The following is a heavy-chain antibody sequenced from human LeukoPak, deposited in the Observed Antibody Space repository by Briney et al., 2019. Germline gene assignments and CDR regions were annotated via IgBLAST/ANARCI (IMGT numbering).Heavy chain of an antibody. J-gene: IGHJ5*02. D-gene: IGHD1-26*01. CDR3: ARSRNTLQWELLT. CDR1: GGSISSYY. V-gene: IGHV4-4*07. Sequence: SETLSLTCTVSGGSISSYYWSWIRQPAGKGLEWIGRIYTSGSTNYNPSLKSRVTMSVDTSKNQFSLNLRSVTAADTAVCYCARSRNTLQWELLTWGQGTLVTVSS. CDR2: IYTSGST.